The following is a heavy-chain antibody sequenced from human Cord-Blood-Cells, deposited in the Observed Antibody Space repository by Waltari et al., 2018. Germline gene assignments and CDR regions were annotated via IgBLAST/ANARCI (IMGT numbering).Heavy chain of an antibody. CDR3: ARDHGTTVVTSYFDY. Sequence: RSAPGKGLEWVSYISSSSSTIYYADSVKGRFTISRDNAKNSLYLQMNSLRDEDTAVYYCARDHGTTVVTSYFDYWGQGTLVTVSS. CDR2: ISSSSSTI. J-gene: IGHJ4*02. V-gene: IGHV3-48*02. D-gene: IGHD4-17*01.